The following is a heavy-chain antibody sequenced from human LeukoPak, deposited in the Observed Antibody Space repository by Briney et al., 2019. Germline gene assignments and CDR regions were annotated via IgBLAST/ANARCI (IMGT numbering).Heavy chain of an antibody. D-gene: IGHD3-10*01. V-gene: IGHV3-11*01. CDR2: ISNSGRPT. CDR1: GFPFSDYY. CDR3: ARDRYYYRY. J-gene: IGHJ4*02. Sequence: PGGSLRLSCTASGFPFSDYYMSWIRQAPGKGLEWISSISNSGRPTYDADSVKGRFTISRDDAKNSLYLQMNSLRDEDTAVYYCARDRYYYRYWGQGTLVTVSS.